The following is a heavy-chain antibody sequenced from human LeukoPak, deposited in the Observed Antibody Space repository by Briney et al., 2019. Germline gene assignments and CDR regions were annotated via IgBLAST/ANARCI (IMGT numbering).Heavy chain of an antibody. CDR1: GGSISSYY. J-gene: IGHJ3*02. CDR2: IYTSGST. Sequence: PSETLSLTCTVSGGSISSYYWSWIRQPAGKGLEWIGRIYTSGSTNYNPSLKSRVTMSVDTSKNQFSLKLSSVTAADTAVYYCAREYSSSWYEYAFDMWGQGTMVTVSS. D-gene: IGHD6-13*01. CDR3: AREYSSSWYEYAFDM. V-gene: IGHV4-4*07.